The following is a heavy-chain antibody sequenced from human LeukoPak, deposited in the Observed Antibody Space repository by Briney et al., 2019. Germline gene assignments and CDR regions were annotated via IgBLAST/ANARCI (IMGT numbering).Heavy chain of an antibody. CDR3: AKDPSDLGGSGSNNYFDC. CDR1: GFTFSNYA. D-gene: IGHD3-10*01. CDR2: ITISGKTA. Sequence: PGGSLRLSCLASGFTFSNYAMSWVRQAPGKGLEWVSGITISGKTAYYADSVKGRFTISRDNFKNTLYLQMNSLRAEDTAVYYCAKDPSDLGGSGSNNYFDCWGQGTLVTVSS. V-gene: IGHV3-23*01. J-gene: IGHJ4*02.